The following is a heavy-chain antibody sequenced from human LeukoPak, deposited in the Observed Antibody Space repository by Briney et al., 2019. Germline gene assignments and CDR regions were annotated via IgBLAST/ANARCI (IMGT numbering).Heavy chain of an antibody. Sequence: ASVKVSCKASGYTSTSYGISWVRQAPGQGLEWMGWISAYNGNTNYAQKLQGRVTMTTDTSTSTAYMELRSLRSDDTAVYYCARDTKVGATDLDFDYWGQGTLVNVSS. D-gene: IGHD1-26*01. V-gene: IGHV1-18*01. J-gene: IGHJ4*02. CDR3: ARDTKVGATDLDFDY. CDR1: GYTSTSYG. CDR2: ISAYNGNT.